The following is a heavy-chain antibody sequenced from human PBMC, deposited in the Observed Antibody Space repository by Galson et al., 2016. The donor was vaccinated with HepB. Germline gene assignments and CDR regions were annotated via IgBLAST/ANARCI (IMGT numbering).Heavy chain of an antibody. CDR3: VKEHVSEWEVGYFDY. J-gene: IGHJ4*02. Sequence: SLRLSCAASGFTFSSYAMHWVRQAPGMGLEYVSVISYNGGTTYYADSVMGRFTISRDHSKNTLFLQMSGLRPEDTAVYYCVKEHVSEWEVGYFDYWGQGTLVTASS. CDR1: GFTFSSYA. CDR2: ISYNGGTT. D-gene: IGHD3-3*01. V-gene: IGHV3-64D*09.